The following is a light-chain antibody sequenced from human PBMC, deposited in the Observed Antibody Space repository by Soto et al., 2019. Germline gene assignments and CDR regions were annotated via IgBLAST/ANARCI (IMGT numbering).Light chain of an antibody. J-gene: IGKJ4*01. V-gene: IGKV3-20*01. CDR1: QSVSNNY. CDR2: GAS. CDR3: QQSGSSPLT. Sequence: EIVLTQSPGTLSVSPGERATLSCRASQSVSNNYLAWYQQKPGQAPRLLIYGASSRDTGSPDSFSGSGSATDFNLAISRLEPEDFAVYFCQQSGSSPLTFGGGTKVEIK.